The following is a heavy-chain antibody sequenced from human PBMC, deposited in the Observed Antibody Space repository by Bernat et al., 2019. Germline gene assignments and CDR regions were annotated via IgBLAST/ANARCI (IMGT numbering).Heavy chain of an antibody. CDR2: ISYDGSNK. CDR1: GFTFSSYG. CDR3: AKDRGTTVVTPWLDP. V-gene: IGHV3-30*18. Sequence: QVQLVESGGGVVQPGRSLRLSCAASGFTFSSYGMHWVRQAPGKGLEWVAVISYDGSNKYYADSVKGRFTISRDNSKNTLYLQMNSLRAEDTAVYYCAKDRGTTVVTPWLDPWGQGTLVTVSS. J-gene: IGHJ5*02. D-gene: IGHD4-23*01.